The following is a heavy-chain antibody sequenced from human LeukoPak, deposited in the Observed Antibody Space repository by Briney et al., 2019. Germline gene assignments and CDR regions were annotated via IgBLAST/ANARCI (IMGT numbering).Heavy chain of an antibody. CDR2: INTDGSST. CDR3: ARGTFTIFGVVDY. V-gene: IGHV3-74*01. D-gene: IGHD3-3*01. Sequence: GGSLRLSCATSGFTFSSYWTHWVRQAPGKGLVWVSRINTDGSSTNYADSVKGRFAISRDNAKNTLYLQMNSLRAEDTAVYYCARGTFTIFGVVDYWGQGTLVTVSS. J-gene: IGHJ4*02. CDR1: GFTFSSYW.